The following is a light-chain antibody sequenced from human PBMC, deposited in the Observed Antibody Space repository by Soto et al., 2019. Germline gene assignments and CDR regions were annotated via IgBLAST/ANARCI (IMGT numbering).Light chain of an antibody. J-gene: IGKJ1*01. CDR3: QQYNNWPPWT. V-gene: IGKV3-15*01. CDR1: QSVSSN. Sequence: EIVITQSPATLSVSPGERATLSCRASQSVSSNLAWYQQKPGQAPRLLIYGASTRAAGIPARFSGSGSGTEFTLTISSLQSTDFAVYFCQQYNNWPPWTFGQGTKVDIK. CDR2: GAS.